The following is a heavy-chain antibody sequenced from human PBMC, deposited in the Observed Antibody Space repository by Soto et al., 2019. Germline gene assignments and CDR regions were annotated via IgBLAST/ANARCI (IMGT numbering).Heavy chain of an antibody. CDR2: IYHSGST. J-gene: IGHJ5*02. CDR1: GGSISSGGYS. D-gene: IGHD3-10*01. Sequence: SETLSLTCAVSGGSISSGGYSWSWIRQPPGKGLEWIGYIYHSGSTYYNPSLKSRVTISVDRSKNQFSLKLSSVTAADTAVYYCARDYYYGSGSSSWFDPWGQGTLVTVSS. CDR3: ARDYYYGSGSSSWFDP. V-gene: IGHV4-30-2*01.